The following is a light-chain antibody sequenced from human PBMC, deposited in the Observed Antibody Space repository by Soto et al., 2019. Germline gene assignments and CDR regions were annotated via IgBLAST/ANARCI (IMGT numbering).Light chain of an antibody. Sequence: QSALTQPASVSGSPGQSITISCTGTSGDVGTYDYVSWYQQHPGKVPKLIIYVVNNRPSGVSYRFSGSKSGNTASLTISALQADDEADYYCSSYTSINTQVFGGGTKLTVL. CDR2: VVN. CDR1: SGDVGTYDY. V-gene: IGLV2-14*01. CDR3: SSYTSINTQV. J-gene: IGLJ3*02.